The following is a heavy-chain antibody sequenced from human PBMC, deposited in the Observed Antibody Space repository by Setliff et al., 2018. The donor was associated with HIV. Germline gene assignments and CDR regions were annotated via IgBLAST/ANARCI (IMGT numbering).Heavy chain of an antibody. CDR1: GGTISSYY. Sequence: PSETLSLTCSVSGGTISSYYWSWIRQPPGKGLAWIGYIYTSESSNYNPSLKSRVTFSVDTSKNQFSLKLSSVTAADTAVYYCARSARFFYASGSRRYFDLWGRGTLVTVSS. D-gene: IGHD3-10*01. CDR3: ARSARFFYASGSRRYFDL. V-gene: IGHV4-4*08. J-gene: IGHJ2*01. CDR2: IYTSESS.